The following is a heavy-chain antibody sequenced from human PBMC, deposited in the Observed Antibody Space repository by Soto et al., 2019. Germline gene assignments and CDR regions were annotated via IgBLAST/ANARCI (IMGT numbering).Heavy chain of an antibody. Sequence: RGSLRLSCAASAFTFSDYYMSWIRQAPGKGLEWGSYSSSSGSTIYYADSVQGRFTISRDNAKNSLYVQMNSLRAEDTAVYSCATSRSGHSMRWLQFPIGYWGQGTLVTVSS. CDR1: AFTFSDYY. CDR2: SSSSGSTI. J-gene: IGHJ4*02. CDR3: ATSRSGHSMRWLQFPIGY. V-gene: IGHV3-11*01. D-gene: IGHD5-12*01.